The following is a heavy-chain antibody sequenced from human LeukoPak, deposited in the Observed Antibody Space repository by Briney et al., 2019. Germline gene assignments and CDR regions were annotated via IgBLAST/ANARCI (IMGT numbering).Heavy chain of an antibody. V-gene: IGHV3-21*04. D-gene: IGHD3-3*01. CDR3: AKAYYDFWSGRDAFDI. Sequence: PGGSLTLSCAASGFSFSSCSMNWVRQAPGKGLEWVSSISSRGSHMYYADSVKGRFTVSRDNAKNSLHLHMNSLRVEDTAVYYCAKAYYDFWSGRDAFDIWGQGTMVTVSS. CDR1: GFSFSSCS. J-gene: IGHJ3*02. CDR2: ISSRGSHM.